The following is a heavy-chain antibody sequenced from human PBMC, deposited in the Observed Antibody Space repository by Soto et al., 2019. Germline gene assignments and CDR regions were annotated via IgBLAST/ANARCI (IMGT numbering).Heavy chain of an antibody. CDR3: ARSFGESYSFDY. Sequence: SETLSLTCTVSGGSISSYYWSWIRQPPGKGLEWIGYIYYSGSTNYNPSLKSRVTISVDTSKNQFSLKLSSVAAADTAVYYCARSFGESYSFDYWGQGTLVTVSS. D-gene: IGHD3-10*01. CDR2: IYYSGST. CDR1: GGSISSYY. J-gene: IGHJ4*02. V-gene: IGHV4-59*08.